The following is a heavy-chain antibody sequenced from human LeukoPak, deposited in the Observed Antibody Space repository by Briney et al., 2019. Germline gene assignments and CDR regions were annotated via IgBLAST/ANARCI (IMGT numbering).Heavy chain of an antibody. V-gene: IGHV3-23*01. Sequence: PGGSLRPACAASGFSFSTSSVSWGRQAPGKGLEWVSAISSSGGTTYYADSVKGRFSISRDNSKNTLYLQMNSLRAEDTAVYYCAKDLNGTPINIDGWGQGTLVTVSA. J-gene: IGHJ4*02. CDR1: GFSFSTSS. CDR3: AKDLNGTPINIDG. D-gene: IGHD1-14*01. CDR2: ISSSGGTT.